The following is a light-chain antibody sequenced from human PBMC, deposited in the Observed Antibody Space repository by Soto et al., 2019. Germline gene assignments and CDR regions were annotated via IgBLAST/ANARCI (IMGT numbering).Light chain of an antibody. Sequence: LLTQSPATLSVSPGQRVTLSCRASQSISSYLAWYQQRPGQPSRLLIYDASNRATDIPARFSGSGSGTDFTLTISSLEPEDLALYFCQRRNNWPPTFGEGTKVE. CDR2: DAS. CDR3: QRRNNWPPT. CDR1: QSISSY. J-gene: IGKJ4*01. V-gene: IGKV3-11*01.